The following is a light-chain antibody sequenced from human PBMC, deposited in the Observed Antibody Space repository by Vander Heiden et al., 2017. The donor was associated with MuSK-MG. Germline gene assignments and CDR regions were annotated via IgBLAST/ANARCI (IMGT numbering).Light chain of an antibody. CDR3: YWATDNYLGL. CDR1: VQGGKN. J-gene: IGLJ2*01. CDR2: KDS. V-gene: IGLV3-27*01. Sequence: YELTQPSSVSVSPAPTARITCSGDVQGGKNARWFQQQPAHAPLLLISKDSGRSAVIPGLSSGSTSGTTITLTTGGAEVEDEAEYYCYWATDNYLGLFGGGTKLTVL.